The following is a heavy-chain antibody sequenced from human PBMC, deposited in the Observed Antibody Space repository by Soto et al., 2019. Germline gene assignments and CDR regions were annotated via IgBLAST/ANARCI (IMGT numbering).Heavy chain of an antibody. D-gene: IGHD2-21*01. CDR1: GLPVSNYW. Sequence: PRGSLRRSYVASGLPVSNYWMTWVRQTPGKGLEWVANIDQDETRKNYVDYVKGRFIIYRDNSRNSVYLQMNSLTADDTGIYYCATDILIRDYWGQGT. V-gene: IGHV3-7*03. CDR2: IDQDETRK. J-gene: IGHJ4*02. CDR3: ATDILIRDY.